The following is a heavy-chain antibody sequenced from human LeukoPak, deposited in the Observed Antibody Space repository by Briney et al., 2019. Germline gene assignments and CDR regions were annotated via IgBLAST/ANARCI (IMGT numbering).Heavy chain of an antibody. D-gene: IGHD6-19*01. CDR2: MSSSGSTI. CDR1: GLTFSSYE. V-gene: IGHV3-48*03. Sequence: GGSRRLAWAASGLTFSSYEMNWVRQAPGKGRGWVAYMSSSGSTIYYADSVKGRFTISRDNAKNSLYLQMNSLRAEDTAVYYCARGSGWYAKWDAFDIWGQGPMVPVSS. J-gene: IGHJ3*02. CDR3: ARGSGWYAKWDAFDI.